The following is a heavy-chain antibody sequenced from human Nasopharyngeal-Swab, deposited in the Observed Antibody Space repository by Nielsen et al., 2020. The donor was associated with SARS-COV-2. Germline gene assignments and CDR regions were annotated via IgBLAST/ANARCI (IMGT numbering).Heavy chain of an antibody. CDR1: GFTFSNYA. CDR3: ARGTVFGVANGMDV. J-gene: IGHJ6*02. V-gene: IGHV3-21*01. Sequence: GESLKISCAASGFTFSNYAMTWVRQAPGKGLEWVSSIGRYGTDIFHADSVKGRFSVFRDAANKSIYLQMRSLRAEDTAVYYCARGTVFGVANGMDVWGQGTTVTVSS. D-gene: IGHD3-3*01. CDR2: IGRYGTDI.